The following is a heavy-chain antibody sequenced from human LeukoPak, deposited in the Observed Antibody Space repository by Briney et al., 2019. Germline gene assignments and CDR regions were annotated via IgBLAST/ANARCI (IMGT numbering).Heavy chain of an antibody. CDR1: GGSISSYY. V-gene: IGHV4-59*01. CDR2: IYYSGST. J-gene: IGHJ4*02. CDR3: ARTRAGYSSGWYGAFFDC. D-gene: IGHD6-19*01. Sequence: PSETLSLTCTVSGGSISSYYWSWIRQPPGKGLEWIGYIYYSGSTNYNPSLKSRVTISVDTSKNQFSLKLSSVTAADTAVYYCARTRAGYSSGWYGAFFDCWGQGTLVTVSS.